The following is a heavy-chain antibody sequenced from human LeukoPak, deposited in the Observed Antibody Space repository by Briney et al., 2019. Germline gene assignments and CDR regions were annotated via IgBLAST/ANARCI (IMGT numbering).Heavy chain of an antibody. CDR3: ARRRRLGPSLDC. V-gene: IGHV4-39*01. Sequence: SETLSLTCTVSGGPFNSCFYLDWLRQPPGNGLEWIGCVYYSGTTFCRPSFKSRINISGDTSKPVVSLKLHSVTAADRAVYLCARRRRLGPSLDCWGQGTLVAVSS. CDR2: VYYSGTT. J-gene: IGHJ4*02. CDR1: GGPFNSCFY. D-gene: IGHD1-26*01.